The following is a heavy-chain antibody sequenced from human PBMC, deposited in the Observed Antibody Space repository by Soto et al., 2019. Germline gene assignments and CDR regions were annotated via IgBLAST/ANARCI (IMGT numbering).Heavy chain of an antibody. CDR1: GGTFSSYT. CDR2: IIPILGIA. D-gene: IGHD3-10*01. V-gene: IGHV1-69*08. CDR3: ARDRGDGYNNY. Sequence: QVQLVQSGAEVKKPGSSVKVSCKASGGTFSSYTISWVRQAPGQGLEWMGRIIPILGIANYTQKFQGRVTITADKSTSTAYMELSSLRSEDTAVYYCARDRGDGYNNYWGQGTLVTVSS. J-gene: IGHJ4*02.